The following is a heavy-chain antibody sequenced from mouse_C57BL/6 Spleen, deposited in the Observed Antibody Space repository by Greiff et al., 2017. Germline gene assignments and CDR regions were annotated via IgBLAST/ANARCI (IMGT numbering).Heavy chain of an antibody. Sequence: QVQLQQSGPELVKPGALVKISCKASGYAFSSSWMNWVKQRPGKGLEWIGRLYPGDGDTNYNGKFKGKATLTADKSSSTAYMQLSSLTSEDSAVYFCARYDYDEAYYFDYWGQGTTLTVSS. CDR2: LYPGDGDT. J-gene: IGHJ2*01. CDR3: ARYDYDEAYYFDY. V-gene: IGHV1-82*01. D-gene: IGHD2-4*01. CDR1: GYAFSSSW.